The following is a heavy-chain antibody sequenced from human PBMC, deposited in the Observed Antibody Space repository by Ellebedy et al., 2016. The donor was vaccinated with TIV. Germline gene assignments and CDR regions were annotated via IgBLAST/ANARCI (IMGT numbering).Heavy chain of an antibody. CDR3: ARGDRGSGWYWDK. CDR1: GYNFANYW. D-gene: IGHD6-19*01. V-gene: IGHV5-51*01. Sequence: GESLKISCQGSGYNFANYWIGWVRQMPGKGLEWMGIVYPGDSNTYYSPSFQGQVTISADKSISTACLQWSSLKASDTAIYYCARGDRGSGWYWDKWGQGTLVTVSS. J-gene: IGHJ4*02. CDR2: VYPGDSNT.